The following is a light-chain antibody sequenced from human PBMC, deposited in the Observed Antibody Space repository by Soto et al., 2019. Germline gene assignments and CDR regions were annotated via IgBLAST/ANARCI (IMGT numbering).Light chain of an antibody. CDR2: GAS. V-gene: IGKV3-20*01. CDR3: QQYGRSPLT. CDR1: QSVSSNY. Sequence: EIVLTQSPGTLSLSPGERATLSCRASQSVSSNYLAWYQQKPGQAPRLLIYGASSRATGIPDRFSGSGSGTEFTLTIRRLEPEDFAVYYCQQYGRSPLTFGGGTKVDIK. J-gene: IGKJ4*01.